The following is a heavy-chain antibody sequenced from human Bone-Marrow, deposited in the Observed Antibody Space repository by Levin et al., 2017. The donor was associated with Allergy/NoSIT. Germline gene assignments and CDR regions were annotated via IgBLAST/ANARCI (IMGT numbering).Heavy chain of an antibody. CDR3: GIPLSGYYESSGYIRH. V-gene: IGHV3-48*03. J-gene: IGHJ4*02. D-gene: IGHD3-22*01. CDR1: GFMFSKYE. Sequence: GESLKISCAASGFMFSKYEMNWVRQAPGKGPEWLSYISGSGQTIDYADSVKGRFTISRDNDKSSLYLQMNSLRAEDTAVYFCGIPLSGYYESSGYIRHWGQGTLVTVSS. CDR2: ISGSGQTI.